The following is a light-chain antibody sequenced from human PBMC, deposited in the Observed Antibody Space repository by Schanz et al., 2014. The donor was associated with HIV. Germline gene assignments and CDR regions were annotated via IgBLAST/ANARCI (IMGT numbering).Light chain of an antibody. CDR1: QSLGGS. J-gene: IGKJ4*01. V-gene: IGKV3-15*01. CDR2: GAS. Sequence: ETVLTQSPGSLSLSPGERATLSCRASQSLGGSQLAWYQHKPGQAPRLLIYGASSRATGIPARFSGSGSGTEFTLTISSLQSDDFAVYYCQQYKSWPPLTFGGGTKVEIK. CDR3: QQYKSWPPLT.